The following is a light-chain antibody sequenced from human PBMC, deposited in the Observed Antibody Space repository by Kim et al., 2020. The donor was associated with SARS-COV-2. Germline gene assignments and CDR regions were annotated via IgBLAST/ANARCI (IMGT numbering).Light chain of an antibody. CDR1: QSVSNN. Sequence: EIVMTQSPATLSVSPGERATLSCRASQSVSNNLAWYQQKPGQAPRLLIFGASTRATGIPARFRGSGAGAEFTLTFSSLQSGDSVVYYFQQYTTLPLTFGGGTKVDIK. CDR3: QQYTTLPLT. V-gene: IGKV3-15*01. CDR2: GAS. J-gene: IGKJ4*01.